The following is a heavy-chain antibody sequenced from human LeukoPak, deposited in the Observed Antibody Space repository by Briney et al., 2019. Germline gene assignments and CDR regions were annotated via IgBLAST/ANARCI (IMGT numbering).Heavy chain of an antibody. CDR3: ARDLNGAGAFDI. V-gene: IGHV3-33*01. D-gene: IGHD1-26*01. Sequence: PGGSLRLSCAASGFTFSSYGMHWVRQAPGKGLEWVAVIWYDGSNKYYADSVKGRFTISRDNSKNTLYLQMNSLGAEDTAVYYCARDLNGAGAFDIWGQGTMVTVSS. CDR1: GFTFSSYG. CDR2: IWYDGSNK. J-gene: IGHJ3*02.